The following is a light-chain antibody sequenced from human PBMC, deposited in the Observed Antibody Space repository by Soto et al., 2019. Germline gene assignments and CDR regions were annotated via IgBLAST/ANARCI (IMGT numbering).Light chain of an antibody. Sequence: DIVMTQSPAALSVSPGERATLSCRASQSVRSNYAWFQQKPGQAPRLLIYEATRRATGIPARFSCSESGTAFTLTISSLQSEDFAVYYCQQYYNWLWTFGQGTKVEIK. J-gene: IGKJ1*01. V-gene: IGKV3-15*01. CDR3: QQYYNWLWT. CDR1: QSVRSN. CDR2: EAT.